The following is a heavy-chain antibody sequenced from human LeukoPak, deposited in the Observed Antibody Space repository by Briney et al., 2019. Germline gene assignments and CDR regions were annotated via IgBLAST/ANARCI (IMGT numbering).Heavy chain of an antibody. CDR2: INHSGST. D-gene: IGHD3-3*01. J-gene: IGHJ6*02. Sequence: SETLSLTCAVYGGSSSGYYWSWIRQPPGKGLEWIGEINHSGSTNYNPSLKSRVTISVDTSKNQFSLKLSSVTAADTAVYYCASAYYDFWSGYYSPFLRNGMDVWGQGTTVTVSS. V-gene: IGHV4-34*01. CDR3: ASAYYDFWSGYYSPFLRNGMDV. CDR1: GGSSSGYY.